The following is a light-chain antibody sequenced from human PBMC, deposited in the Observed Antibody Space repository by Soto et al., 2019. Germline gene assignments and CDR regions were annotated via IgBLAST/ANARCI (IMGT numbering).Light chain of an antibody. CDR3: SSYAGSNNLYV. CDR2: EVS. Sequence: QSALTQPPSASGSPGQSVTISCTGTSSDVGGYNSVSWYQQQPGKAPKLMIYEVSKRPSGVPDRFSGSKSGNTASLTVSGLQAEDEADYYCSSYAGSNNLYVFGTGTKLTVL. V-gene: IGLV2-8*01. CDR1: SSDVGGYNS. J-gene: IGLJ1*01.